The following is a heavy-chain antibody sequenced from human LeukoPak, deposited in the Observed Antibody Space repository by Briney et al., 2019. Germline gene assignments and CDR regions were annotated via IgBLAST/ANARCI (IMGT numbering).Heavy chain of an antibody. CDR1: GGTFSSYA. CDR3: ASFTVTTDLYYGMDV. Sequence: GASVKVSCKASGGTFSSYAISWVRQAPGQGLEWMGRIIPILGIANYAQKFQGRVTITADKSTSTAYMELSRLRSDDTAVYYCASFTVTTDLYYGMDVWGQGTTVTVSS. CDR2: IIPILGIA. J-gene: IGHJ6*02. V-gene: IGHV1-69*04. D-gene: IGHD4-11*01.